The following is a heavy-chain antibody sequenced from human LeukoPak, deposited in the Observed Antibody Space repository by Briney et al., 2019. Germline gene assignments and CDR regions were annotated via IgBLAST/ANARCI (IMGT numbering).Heavy chain of an antibody. CDR2: ISSSGSTI. V-gene: IGHV3-48*03. Sequence: GGSLRLSCAASGFTFSSYEMNWVRQAPGKGLEWVSYISSSGSTIYYADSVKGRFTISRDNAKNSLYLQMNSLRAEDTAVYYCARVTYYYGSGGYGDWFDPWGQGTLVTVSS. CDR3: ARVTYYYGSGGYGDWFDP. D-gene: IGHD3-10*01. J-gene: IGHJ5*02. CDR1: GFTFSSYE.